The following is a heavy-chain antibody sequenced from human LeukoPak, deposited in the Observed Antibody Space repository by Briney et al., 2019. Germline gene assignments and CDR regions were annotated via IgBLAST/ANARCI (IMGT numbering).Heavy chain of an antibody. D-gene: IGHD3-10*01. CDR2: ISSSSSTI. J-gene: IGHJ3*02. Sequence: PGGSLRLSCAASGFTFSTYSMNWVRQAPGKGLEWVSYISSSSSTIYYADSVKGRFTISRDTSKNTLYLQMNSLSAEDTAVYYCARVQGQAPYSDAFGIWGQGTMVTVSS. CDR3: ARVQGQAPYSDAFGI. V-gene: IGHV3-48*01. CDR1: GFTFSTYS.